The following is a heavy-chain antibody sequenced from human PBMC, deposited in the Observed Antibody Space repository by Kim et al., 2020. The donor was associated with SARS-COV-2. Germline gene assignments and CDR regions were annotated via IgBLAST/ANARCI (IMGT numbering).Heavy chain of an antibody. V-gene: IGHV3-23*01. CDR3: AKDQVNRWFGELLNGYYYCGMAV. CDR2: ISGSGGST. J-gene: IGHJ6*02. CDR1: GFTFSSYA. D-gene: IGHD3-10*01. Sequence: GGSLRLSCAASGFTFSSYAMSWVRQAPGKGLEWVSAISGSGGSTYYADSVKGRFTISRDNSKNTLYLQMNSLRAEDTAVYYCAKDQVNRWFGELLNGYYYCGMAVWSRGSRVTVSS.